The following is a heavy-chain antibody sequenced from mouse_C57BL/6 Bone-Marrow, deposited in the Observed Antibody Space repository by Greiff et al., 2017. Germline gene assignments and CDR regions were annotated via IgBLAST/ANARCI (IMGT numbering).Heavy chain of an antibody. J-gene: IGHJ2*01. Sequence: QVQLKESGAELVKPGASVKMSCKASGYTFTTYPIEWMKQNHGKSLEWIGNFHPYNDDTKYHEKFKGKATLTVETSSNTVYLELSRLTSDDSAVXYCAKSRAFYYSFDSGGQGTTLTVSP. CDR1: GYTFTTYP. CDR3: AKSRAFYYSFDS. D-gene: IGHD1-1*01. V-gene: IGHV1-47*01. CDR2: FHPYNDDT.